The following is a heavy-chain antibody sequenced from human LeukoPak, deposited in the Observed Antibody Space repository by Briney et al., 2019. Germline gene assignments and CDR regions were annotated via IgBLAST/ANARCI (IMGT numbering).Heavy chain of an antibody. Sequence: GGSLRLSCAASGFTFSSYSMNWVRQAPGKGLEWVSSISSSSNYIYYADSVKGRFTISRDNAKNSLYLQVNSLRAEETAVYYCARARQYYYDSSGYYDPYYFDYWGQGTLVTVSS. CDR3: ARARQYYYDSSGYYDPYYFDY. V-gene: IGHV3-21*01. CDR2: ISSSSNYI. CDR1: GFTFSSYS. J-gene: IGHJ4*02. D-gene: IGHD3-22*01.